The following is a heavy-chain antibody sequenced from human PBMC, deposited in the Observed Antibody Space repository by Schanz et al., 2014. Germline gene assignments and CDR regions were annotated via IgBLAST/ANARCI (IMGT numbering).Heavy chain of an antibody. Sequence: VQLVESGGGLVQPGGSLRLSCSASGFTFSSYSMYWVRQAPGKGLEYVSVISSNGGSTDFADSVKGRFTISRDNAKNLLYLQMNGLRAEDTAVYFCARDLSSLIQGDVWGKGTTVTVSS. CDR3: ARDLSSLIQGDV. V-gene: IGHV3-64*04. D-gene: IGHD2-2*01. CDR1: GFTFSSYS. J-gene: IGHJ6*04. CDR2: ISSNGGST.